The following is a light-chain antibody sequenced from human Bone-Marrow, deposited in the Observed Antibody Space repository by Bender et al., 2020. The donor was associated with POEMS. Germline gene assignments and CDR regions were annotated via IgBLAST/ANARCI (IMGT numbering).Light chain of an antibody. V-gene: IGLV1-40*01. CDR1: NSNIGTGYD. J-gene: IGLJ3*02. CDR3: QSYDNSLSGWV. CDR2: GNT. Sequence: QSVLTQPPSVSAAPGQKVTISCTGRNSNIGTGYDVHWYQQLPGAAPKLLIYGNTNRPSGVPDRFSGSKSDTSASLAITGLQAEDEADYYCQSYDNSLSGWVFGGGTKVTVL.